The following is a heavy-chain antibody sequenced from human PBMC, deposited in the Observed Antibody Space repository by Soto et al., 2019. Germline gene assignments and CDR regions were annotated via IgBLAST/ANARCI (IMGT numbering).Heavy chain of an antibody. CDR1: GGSISSSSYY. D-gene: IGHD3-22*01. V-gene: IGHV4-39*01. J-gene: IGHJ4*02. Sequence: SETLSLTCTVSGGSISSSSYYWGWIRQPPGKGLEWIGSIYHSGSTYYNASLRSRVAMSVDTSKNQLSLKLSSVTAADTAVYYCARLPHDSSGYYVGLWYWGQGNLVTVSS. CDR3: ARLPHDSSGYYVGLWY. CDR2: IYHSGST.